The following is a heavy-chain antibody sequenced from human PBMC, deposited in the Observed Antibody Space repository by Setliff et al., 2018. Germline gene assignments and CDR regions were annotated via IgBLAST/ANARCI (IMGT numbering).Heavy chain of an antibody. CDR1: GFSISRAYY. V-gene: IGHV4-38-2*01. CDR2: IDHTGST. J-gene: IGHJ4*02. D-gene: IGHD3-10*01. Sequence: PSETLSLTCDVSGFSISRAYYWGWIRQSPGKGLEWVGSIDHTGSTYYGPSLKSRVAMSVDTSKNQFSLTLPSVTAADTAFYYCARHVTVYFGSGGSYHPCYFDYWGQGALVTVSS. CDR3: ARHVTVYFGSGGSYHPCYFDY.